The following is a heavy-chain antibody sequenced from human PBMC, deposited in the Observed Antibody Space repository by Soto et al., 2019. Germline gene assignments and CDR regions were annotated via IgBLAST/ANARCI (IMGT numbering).Heavy chain of an antibody. D-gene: IGHD3-3*01. V-gene: IGHV3-48*02. Sequence: GGSLRLSCAASGFTFSSYSMNWVRQAPGKGLEWVSYISSSSSTIYYADSVKGRFTISRDNAKNSLYLQMNSLRDEDTAVYYCARDGSGVTIFGVVIMGGMDVWGQGTTVTVSS. CDR3: ARDGSGVTIFGVVIMGGMDV. J-gene: IGHJ6*02. CDR1: GFTFSSYS. CDR2: ISSSSSTI.